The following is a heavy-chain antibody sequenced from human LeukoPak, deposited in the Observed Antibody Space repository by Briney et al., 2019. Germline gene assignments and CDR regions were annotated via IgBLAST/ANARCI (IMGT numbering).Heavy chain of an antibody. CDR3: AKDGPAQCTVPLPP. CDR2: ISGSGGTT. Sequence: GGSLRLSCAASGFTFTRYTISWVRQAPGKGLDWVSGISGSGGTTYYADSVKGRFTVSRDNSKNTLYLQMNSLRAEDTAVYYCAKDGPAQCTVPLPPWGQGTLVTVSS. J-gene: IGHJ5*02. CDR1: GFTFTRYT. D-gene: IGHD4-17*01. V-gene: IGHV3-23*01.